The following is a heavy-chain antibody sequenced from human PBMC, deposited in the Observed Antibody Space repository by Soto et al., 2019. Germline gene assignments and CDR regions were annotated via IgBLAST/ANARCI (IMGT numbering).Heavy chain of an antibody. CDR1: GFTFSRYS. CDR2: ISSSSSYI. Sequence: EVQLVESGGGVVKPGGSLRLSCAASGFTFSRYSMNWVRQAPGKGLEWVSSISSSSSYIYYADSVKGRFTISRDNAKNSLYLQMNSLRAEDTAVYYCARVGSPDFDYWGQGTLVTVSS. V-gene: IGHV3-21*01. CDR3: ARVGSPDFDY. J-gene: IGHJ4*02.